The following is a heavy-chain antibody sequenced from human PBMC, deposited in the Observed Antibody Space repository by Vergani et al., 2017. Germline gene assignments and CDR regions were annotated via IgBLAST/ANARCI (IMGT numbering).Heavy chain of an antibody. D-gene: IGHD3-3*01. Sequence: QVQLQQWGAGLLKPSETLSLTCAVYGGSFSGYYWSWIRQPPGKGLEWIGEINHSGSTNYNPSLKSRVTISVDTSKNQFSLKLSSVTAADTAVYYCARDLRVWSGYYGWFDPWGQGTLVTVSS. CDR1: GGSFSGYY. CDR3: ARDLRVWSGYYGWFDP. V-gene: IGHV4-34*01. J-gene: IGHJ5*02. CDR2: INHSGST.